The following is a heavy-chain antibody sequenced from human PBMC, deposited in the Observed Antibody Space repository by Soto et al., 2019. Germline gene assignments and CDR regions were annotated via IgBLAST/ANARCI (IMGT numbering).Heavy chain of an antibody. Sequence: QVQLVESGGGVVQPGRSLRLSCAASGFTFSSYGMHWVRQAPGKGLEWVAVIWYDGSNKYYADSVKGRFTISRDNSKNTLYLQMNSLRAEDTAVYYCARGGDLEWGLLHTFDYWGQGTLVTVSS. D-gene: IGHD1-26*01. CDR3: ARGGDLEWGLLHTFDY. V-gene: IGHV3-33*01. J-gene: IGHJ4*02. CDR2: IWYDGSNK. CDR1: GFTFSSYG.